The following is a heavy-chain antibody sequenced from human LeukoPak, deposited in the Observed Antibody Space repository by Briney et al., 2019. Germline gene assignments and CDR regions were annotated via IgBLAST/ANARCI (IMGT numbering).Heavy chain of an antibody. V-gene: IGHV3-30*03. D-gene: IGHD6-13*01. CDR3: ARVPSIAAVGIRLDY. J-gene: IGHJ4*02. CDR2: ISYDGRHK. CDR1: GFTFSNYG. Sequence: GGSLRLSCVASGFTFSNYGMHWVRQAPGNGLEWLAVISYDGRHKYYADSVKGRFTISRDNSKTTLYLQMNSLRAEDTAMYYCARVPSIAAVGIRLDYWGQGTLVTVSS.